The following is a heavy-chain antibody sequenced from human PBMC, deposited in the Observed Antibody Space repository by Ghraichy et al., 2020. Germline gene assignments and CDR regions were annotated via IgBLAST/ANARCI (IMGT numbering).Heavy chain of an antibody. V-gene: IGHV4-59*01. J-gene: IGHJ4*02. CDR1: GGSISSYY. CDR2: IYYSGST. CDR3: ARTGRFPLDY. Sequence: SETLSLTCTVSGGSISSYYWSWIRQPPGKGLEWIGYIYYSGSTNYNPSLKSRVTISVDTSKNQFSLKLSSVTAADTAVYYCARTGRFPLDYWGQGTLVTVSS. D-gene: IGHD3-3*01.